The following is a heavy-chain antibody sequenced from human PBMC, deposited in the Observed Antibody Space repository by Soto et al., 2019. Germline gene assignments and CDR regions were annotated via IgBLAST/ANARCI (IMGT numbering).Heavy chain of an antibody. Sequence: QLQLQESGPGLVEPSETLSLTCTVSGGSISSSSYYWGWIRQPPGKGLEWIGSIYYSGSTYYNPTLTSRVTTPVDRSKNQFTLNRSSVTAADTAVYYCGIPTIQDSSGWFFDHWDQGKLVTASS. V-gene: IGHV4-39*01. CDR2: IYYSGST. CDR3: GIPTIQDSSGWFFDH. D-gene: IGHD6-19*01. J-gene: IGHJ4*02. CDR1: GGSISSSSYY.